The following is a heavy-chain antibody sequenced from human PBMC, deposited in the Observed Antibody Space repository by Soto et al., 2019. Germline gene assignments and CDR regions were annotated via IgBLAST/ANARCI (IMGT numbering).Heavy chain of an antibody. J-gene: IGHJ3*02. CDR3: ASSEPRRANAFDI. CDR2: ITGSGGGT. CDR1: VFMFANYA. Sequence: PGGSLRLSCAASVFMFANYAMGWVRQAPGRGLEWVSAITGSGGGTYYADSVKGRVTVSRDNSKNTLYLQMHSLRVEDTAIFFCASSEPRRANAFDIWGQGTMVTVSS. V-gene: IGHV3-23*01.